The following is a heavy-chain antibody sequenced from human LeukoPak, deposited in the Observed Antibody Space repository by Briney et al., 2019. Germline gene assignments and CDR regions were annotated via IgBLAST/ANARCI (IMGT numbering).Heavy chain of an antibody. V-gene: IGHV1-18*01. J-gene: IGHJ4*02. D-gene: IGHD3-22*01. CDR2: ISTYNGKT. CDR1: GYTFTSYS. CDR3: ARHPYYDTSAYYVC. Sequence: ASVKVSCKASGYTFTSYSISWVRQAPGQGPEWMGWISTYNGKTNYAQKFQGRVIMTIDTSTKTAYMELSSLRSDDSAFYYCARHPYYDTSAYYVCWGQGTLVTVSS.